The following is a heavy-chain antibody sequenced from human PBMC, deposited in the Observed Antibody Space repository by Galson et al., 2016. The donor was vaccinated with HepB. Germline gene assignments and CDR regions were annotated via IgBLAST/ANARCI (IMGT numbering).Heavy chain of an antibody. CDR1: GDSVSSNTAS. J-gene: IGHJ2*01. CDR3: TRDFDY. CDR2: TYYRSKWIN. D-gene: IGHD3-9*01. Sequence: CAISGDSVSSNTASWNWIRQSPSRGFEWLGRTYYRSKWINEYAVSVKSRITINPDTSENQFSLQLNSVTPEDTAVYYCTRDFDYWGRGTLVTVSS. V-gene: IGHV6-1*01.